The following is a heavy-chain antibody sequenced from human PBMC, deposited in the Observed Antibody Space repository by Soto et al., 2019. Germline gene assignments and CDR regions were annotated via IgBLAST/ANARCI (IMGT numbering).Heavy chain of an antibody. D-gene: IGHD6-13*01. CDR1: GFTFSSYS. CDR3: ARDPPRTFIAAADPFDY. Sequence: EVQLVESGGGLVQPGGSLRLSCAASGFTFSSYSMNWVRQAPGKGLEWVSYISSSSSTIYYADSVKGRFTISRDNAKNSLYLQMNSLRDEDTAVYYCARDPPRTFIAAADPFDYWGQGTLVTVSS. V-gene: IGHV3-48*02. J-gene: IGHJ4*02. CDR2: ISSSSSTI.